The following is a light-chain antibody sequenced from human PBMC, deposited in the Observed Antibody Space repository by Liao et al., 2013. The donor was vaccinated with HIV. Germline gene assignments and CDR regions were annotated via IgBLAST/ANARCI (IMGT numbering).Light chain of an antibody. CDR1: DVGSKT. CDR2: YDS. Sequence: SYELTQPPSVSVAPGKTARITCGGNDVGSKTVHWYQQKPGQAPVLVIYYDSDRSSGIPERFSGSNSGNTATLTISSVAAGDEADYYCQVWHSGSDHYVFGTGTKVTVL. J-gene: IGLJ1*01. CDR3: QVWHSGSDHYV. V-gene: IGLV3-21*04.